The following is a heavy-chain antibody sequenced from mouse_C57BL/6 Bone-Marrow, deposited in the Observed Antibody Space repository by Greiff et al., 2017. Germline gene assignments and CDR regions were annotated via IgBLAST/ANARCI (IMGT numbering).Heavy chain of an antibody. CDR1: GYTFTSDG. D-gene: IGHD2-3*01. Sequence: VQLQQSGAELARPGASVKLSCKASGYTFTSDGISWVKQRTGQGLEWIGEIYPRNGNTYYNEKFKGKATLTADTSSSTAYLELSSLTSEDSAVYFCARWGWRRGAMDYWGQGTSVTVSS. CDR3: ARWGWRRGAMDY. CDR2: IYPRNGNT. J-gene: IGHJ4*01. V-gene: IGHV1-81*01.